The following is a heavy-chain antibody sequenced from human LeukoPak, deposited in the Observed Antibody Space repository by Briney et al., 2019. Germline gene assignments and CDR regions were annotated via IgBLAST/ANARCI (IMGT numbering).Heavy chain of an antibody. CDR2: IYTSGST. CDR3: ARGFRLPYAFDI. CDR1: GGSISSGSYY. Sequence: PSETLSLTCTVSGGSISSGSYYWSWIRQPAGKGLEWIGRIYTSGSTNYNPSLKSRVTISVDTSKNQFSLKLSSVTAADTAVYYCARGFRLPYAFDIWGQGTMVTVSS. V-gene: IGHV4-61*02. D-gene: IGHD3-16*02. J-gene: IGHJ3*02.